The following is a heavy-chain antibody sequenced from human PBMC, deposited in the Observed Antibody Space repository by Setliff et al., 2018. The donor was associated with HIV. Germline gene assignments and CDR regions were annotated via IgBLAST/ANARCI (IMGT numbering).Heavy chain of an antibody. CDR1: GYDFTSYW. CDR3: ARVSRNLYGHLDGFDI. V-gene: IGHV5-51*01. Sequence: GESLKISCKTSGYDFTSYWIGWVRQMPGKGLEWMGVIYPGDLRTRYNPSFQGQVTISVDKSFNTAYLQWSSLRASDTTMYYCARVSRNLYGHLDGFDIWGHGTMVTVSS. J-gene: IGHJ3*02. CDR2: IYPGDLRT. D-gene: IGHD3-10*01.